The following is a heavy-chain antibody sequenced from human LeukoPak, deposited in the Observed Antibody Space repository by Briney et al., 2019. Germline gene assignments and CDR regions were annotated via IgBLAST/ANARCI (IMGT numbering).Heavy chain of an antibody. D-gene: IGHD5-18*01. J-gene: IGHJ4*02. V-gene: IGHV5-10-1*01. CDR3: VRHPSLWSRAV. CDR2: IDPSDSYI. CDR1: GYSFINYW. Sequence: GESLKISCKGSGYSFINYWISWVRQMPGKGLEWMGKIDPSDSYINYSPSFQGHVTISTDKSINTAYLQWSSLKASDTAIYYCVRHPSLWSRAVWGQGTLVTVSS.